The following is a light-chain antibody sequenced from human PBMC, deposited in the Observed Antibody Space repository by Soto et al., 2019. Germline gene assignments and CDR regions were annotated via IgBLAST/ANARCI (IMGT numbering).Light chain of an antibody. Sequence: EIVMTQSPATLSASPGERVTLSCRASQSISDTLAWYQQKPGQAPRLLIYGASTRATGIPARFSGSGSGTEFTLAISSLQSEDFAVYYCQQYNDWPRTFGQGTKVDIK. V-gene: IGKV3-15*01. J-gene: IGKJ1*01. CDR3: QQYNDWPRT. CDR2: GAS. CDR1: QSISDT.